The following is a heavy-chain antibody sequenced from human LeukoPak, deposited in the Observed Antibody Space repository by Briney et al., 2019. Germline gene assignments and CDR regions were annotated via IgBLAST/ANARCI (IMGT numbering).Heavy chain of an antibody. Sequence: SETLSLTCTVSGGSISSSSYYWGWIRQPPGKGLEWIGSIYYSGSTYYNPSLKSRVTISVDTSKNQFSLKLSSVTAADTAVYYCARVVLEFGGSRYNQQQPYFDYWGQGTLVTVSS. D-gene: IGHD3-3*02. CDR3: ARVVLEFGGSRYNQQQPYFDY. J-gene: IGHJ4*02. CDR2: IYYSGST. V-gene: IGHV4-39*07. CDR1: GGSISSSSYY.